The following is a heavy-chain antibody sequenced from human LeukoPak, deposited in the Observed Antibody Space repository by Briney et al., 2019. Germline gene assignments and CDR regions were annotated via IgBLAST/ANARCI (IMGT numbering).Heavy chain of an antibody. V-gene: IGHV4-4*02. CDR3: ASLGSVSGDVDFDY. CDR2: IYHSGST. Sequence: SGTLSLTCAVSGGSISSSNWWSWVRQPPGKGLEWIGEIYHSGSTNYNPSLKSRVTISVDKPKNQFSLKLSSVTAADTAVYYCASLGSVSGDVDFDYWGQGTLVTVSS. D-gene: IGHD7-27*01. CDR1: GGSISSSNW. J-gene: IGHJ4*02.